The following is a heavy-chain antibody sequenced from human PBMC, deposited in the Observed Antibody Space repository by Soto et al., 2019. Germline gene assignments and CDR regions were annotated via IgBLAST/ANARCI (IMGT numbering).Heavy chain of an antibody. CDR2: INPNSGGT. D-gene: IGHD2-21*01. CDR1: GYTFTGYY. V-gene: IGHV1-2*04. Sequence: GASVKVSCKASGYTFTGYYMHGVRQAPGQGLEWMGWINPNSGGTNYAQKFQGWVTMTRDTSISTAYMELSRLRSDDTAVYYCARNVVAGDYYYGMDVWGQGTTVTVSS. J-gene: IGHJ6*02. CDR3: ARNVVAGDYYYGMDV.